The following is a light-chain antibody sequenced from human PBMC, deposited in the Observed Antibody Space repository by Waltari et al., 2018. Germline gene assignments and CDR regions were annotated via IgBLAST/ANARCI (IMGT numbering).Light chain of an antibody. Sequence: DTVLTQSPDTLSLSQGERATPPCRASQSVSNYLAWYQQKPGQAPRLLIYGASNRATGIPARFSGSGSGTDFTLTISSLEPEDFAVYYCQQRSNWPLTFGGGTKVEIK. CDR1: QSVSNY. CDR3: QQRSNWPLT. J-gene: IGKJ4*01. V-gene: IGKV3-11*01. CDR2: GAS.